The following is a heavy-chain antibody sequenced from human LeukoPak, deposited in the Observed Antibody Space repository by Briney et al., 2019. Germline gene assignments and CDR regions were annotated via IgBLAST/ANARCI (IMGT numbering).Heavy chain of an antibody. CDR2: IRYDGSNK. D-gene: IGHD4-23*01. J-gene: IGHJ6*03. CDR3: AKATVGLYYYYMDV. Sequence: GGSLRLSCAASGFTFSSYAMHWVRQAPGKGLEWVAFIRYDGSNKYYADSVKGRFTISRDNSKNTLYLQMNSLRAEDTAVYYCAKATVGLYYYYMDVWGKGTTVTVSS. V-gene: IGHV3-30*02. CDR1: GFTFSSYA.